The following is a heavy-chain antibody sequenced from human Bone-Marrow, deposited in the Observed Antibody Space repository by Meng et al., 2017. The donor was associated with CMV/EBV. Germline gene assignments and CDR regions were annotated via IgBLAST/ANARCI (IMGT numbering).Heavy chain of an antibody. J-gene: IGHJ4*02. CDR3: ARDTRRPAYYFDY. CDR1: GFTFDDYG. Sequence: GESLKISCAASGFTFDDYGMTWVRQVPGEGLEWVAGLNWNGGSTDYADSVKGRFTISRDNARNSLYLQMNSLRVEDTALYYCARDTRRPAYYFDYWGPGPLVTVSS. V-gene: IGHV3-20*04. CDR2: LNWNGGST.